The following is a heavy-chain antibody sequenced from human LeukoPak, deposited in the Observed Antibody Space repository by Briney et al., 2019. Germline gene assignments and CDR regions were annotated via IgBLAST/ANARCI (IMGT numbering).Heavy chain of an antibody. D-gene: IGHD2-2*01. V-gene: IGHV3-21*01. J-gene: IGHJ4*02. CDR2: ISSSSYI. CDR1: GFTFSSYS. Sequence: GGSLRLSCAASGFTFSSYSMNWVRQAPGKGLEWVSSISSSSYIYYADSVKGRFTISRDNAKNSLYLQMNSLRAEDTAVYYCAPGGSSTSCPDYWGQGTLVTVSS. CDR3: APGGSSTSCPDY.